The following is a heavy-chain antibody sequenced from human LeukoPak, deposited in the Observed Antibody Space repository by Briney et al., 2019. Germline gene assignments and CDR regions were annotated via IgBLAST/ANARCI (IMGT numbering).Heavy chain of an antibody. V-gene: IGHV6-1*01. J-gene: IGHJ6*02. D-gene: IGHD3-10*01. CDR1: GDSVSSNSAA. CDR2: TYYRTKWYN. CDR3: ARERGSYWGHYYYYGIDV. Sequence: SQTLSLTCAISGDSVSSNSAAWHWIRQSPSRGLEWVGRTYYRTKWYNDYAVSVKSRITINPDTSKNQFSLQLYSVTPEDTAVYYCARERGSYWGHYYYYGIDVWGQGTTVTVSS.